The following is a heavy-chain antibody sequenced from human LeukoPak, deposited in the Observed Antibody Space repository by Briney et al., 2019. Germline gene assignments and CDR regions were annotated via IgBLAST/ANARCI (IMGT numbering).Heavy chain of an antibody. Sequence: PGGSLRLSCVASGITFRNYRMSWVRQAPGKGLEWVANINPDGSTENYVPSVKGRFTLSRDNARNSLSLQMNSLRAEDTAVYYCATEPGIGYAFDIWGRGTMVTVSS. D-gene: IGHD2-15*01. J-gene: IGHJ3*02. CDR1: GITFRNYR. CDR3: ATEPGIGYAFDI. V-gene: IGHV3-7*01. CDR2: INPDGSTE.